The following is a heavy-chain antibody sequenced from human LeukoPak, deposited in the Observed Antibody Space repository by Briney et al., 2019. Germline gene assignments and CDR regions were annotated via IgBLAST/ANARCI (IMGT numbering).Heavy chain of an antibody. CDR2: INHSGST. V-gene: IGHV4-34*01. CDR3: ARGLGIAAPRVSDY. Sequence: PSETLSLTCAVYGGSFSGYYWSWIRQPPGKGLEWMGEINHSGSTNYNPSLKSRVTISVDTSKNQFSLKLSSVTAADTAVYYCARGLGIAAPRVSDYWGQGTLVTVSS. D-gene: IGHD6-13*01. J-gene: IGHJ4*02. CDR1: GGSFSGYY.